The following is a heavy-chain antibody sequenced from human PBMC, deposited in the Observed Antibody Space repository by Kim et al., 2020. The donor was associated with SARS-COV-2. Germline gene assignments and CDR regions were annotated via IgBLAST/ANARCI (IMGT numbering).Heavy chain of an antibody. D-gene: IGHD3-10*01. CDR2: ST. CDR3: ALLLWFGGIDY. V-gene: IGHV4-39*01. Sequence: STYYNPSIKSRVTISVDTSKNQFSLKLSSVTAADTAVYYCALLLWFGGIDYWGQGTLVTVSS. J-gene: IGHJ4*02.